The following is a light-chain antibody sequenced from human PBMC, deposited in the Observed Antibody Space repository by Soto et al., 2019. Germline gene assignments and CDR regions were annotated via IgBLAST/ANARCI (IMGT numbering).Light chain of an antibody. Sequence: QSVLTQPASVSGSPGQSITISCTGTSSDVGGYNYVSWYQQHPGKAPKLMIYEVSNRPSGVSNRFSGSKSGNTASLTISGLQAEDEADYYCRSYTSSSTLVFGTGTNV. CDR2: EVS. CDR1: SSDVGGYNY. V-gene: IGLV2-14*01. CDR3: RSYTSSSTLV. J-gene: IGLJ1*01.